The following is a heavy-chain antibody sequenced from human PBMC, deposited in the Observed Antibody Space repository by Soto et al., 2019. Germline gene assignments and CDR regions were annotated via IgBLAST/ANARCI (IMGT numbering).Heavy chain of an antibody. J-gene: IGHJ4*02. V-gene: IGHV4-4*02. CDR2: IYHTGTT. CDR3: ARITEDGFDY. Sequence: SETLSLTCVVSGGSISSSNWWSWVRQPPGKGLEWIGKIYHTGTTSYNPSLQSRVTVSVDKSKNQFSLKLSSVTAADTAVYYCARITEDGFDYWGQGTLVTVYS. D-gene: IGHD1-20*01. CDR1: GGSISSSNW.